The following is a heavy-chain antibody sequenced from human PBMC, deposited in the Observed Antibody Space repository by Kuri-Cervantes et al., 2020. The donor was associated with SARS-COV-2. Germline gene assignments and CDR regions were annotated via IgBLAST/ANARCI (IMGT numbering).Heavy chain of an antibody. CDR1: GYSFTSYW. V-gene: IGHV5-51*01. CDR3: ARSEVGATTYLDY. CDR2: IYPGDSDT. J-gene: IGHJ4*02. D-gene: IGHD1-26*01. Sequence: GGSLRLSCKGSGYSFTSYWIGWVRQMPGKGLEWMGIIYPGDSDTRYSPSFQGQVTISADKSISTAYLQWSSLKASDTAMYYCARSEVGATTYLDYWGQGTLVTVSS.